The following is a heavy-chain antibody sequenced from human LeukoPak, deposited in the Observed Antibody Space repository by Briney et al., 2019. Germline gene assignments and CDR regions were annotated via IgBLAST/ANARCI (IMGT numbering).Heavy chain of an antibody. CDR3: AELGITMIGGV. D-gene: IGHD3-10*02. CDR2: ISSSGSTI. CDR1: EFTFSSYG. J-gene: IGHJ6*04. Sequence: GGSLRLSCAASEFTFSSYGMSWVRQAPGKGLEWVSYISSSGSTIYYADSVKGRFTISRDNAKNSLYLQMNSLRAEDTAVYYCAELGITMIGGVWGKGTTVTISS. V-gene: IGHV3-48*04.